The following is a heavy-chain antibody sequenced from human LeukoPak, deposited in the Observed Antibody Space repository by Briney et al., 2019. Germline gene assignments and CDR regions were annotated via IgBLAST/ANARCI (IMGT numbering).Heavy chain of an antibody. CDR2: ISDSGDST. J-gene: IGHJ4*02. V-gene: IGHV3-23*01. CDR1: GFIFSSYA. CDR3: AKDPSENNYYFDY. D-gene: IGHD5-24*01. Sequence: GGSLRLSCAASGFIFSSYAMSWVRQAPGKGLEWVSVISDSGDSTYYADSAKGRFTISRDNSKNTLYLQMNSLRAEDTAVYFCAKDPSENNYYFDYWGQGTLVTVSS.